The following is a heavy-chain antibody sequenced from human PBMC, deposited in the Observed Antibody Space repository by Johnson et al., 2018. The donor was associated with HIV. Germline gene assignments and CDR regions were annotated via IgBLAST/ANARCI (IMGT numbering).Heavy chain of an antibody. CDR3: TTPLLVGANRPSEEGYNDAFDI. CDR2: IKSKTDGGTT. CDR1: GFTFSNAW. J-gene: IGHJ3*02. D-gene: IGHD1-26*01. V-gene: IGHV3-15*01. Sequence: VQLVESGGGLVKPGGSLRLSCAASGFTFSNAWMSWVRQAPGKGLEWVGRIKSKTDGGTTDYAAPVKGRFTISRDDSKNTLYPQMNSLKTEDTAVYYCTTPLLVGANRPSEEGYNDAFDIWGQGTMVTVSS.